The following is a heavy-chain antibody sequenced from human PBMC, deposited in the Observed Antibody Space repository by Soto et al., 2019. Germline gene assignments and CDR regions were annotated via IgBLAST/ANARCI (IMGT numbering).Heavy chain of an antibody. CDR2: IDPSDSYT. J-gene: IGHJ6*02. D-gene: IGHD6-19*01. CDR3: ARRAYRYSSGGMDV. V-gene: IGHV5-10-1*01. Sequence: LXESLMVSCQCSGYSFTSYWISLVLQMPGKGLEWMGRIDPSDSYTNYSPSFQGHVTISADKSISTAYLQWSSLKASDTAMYYCARRAYRYSSGGMDVWGQGTTVTVSS. CDR1: GYSFTSYW.